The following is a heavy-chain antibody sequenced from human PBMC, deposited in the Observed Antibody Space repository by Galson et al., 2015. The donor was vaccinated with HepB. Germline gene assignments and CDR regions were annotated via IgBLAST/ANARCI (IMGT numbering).Heavy chain of an antibody. J-gene: IGHJ6*02. CDR1: GFTFIRYA. CDR2: ISFDGSNE. Sequence: SLRLSCAASGFTFIRYAMHWVRQAPVAMLELLAVISFDGSNEYYADSVNIRFTISSDNTKNTLYLQMNSLRADDTAVYYFATDFWSGHLRLYYYYGKDVWRQGTTVTVSS. D-gene: IGHD3-3*01. V-gene: IGHV3-30*04. CDR3: ATDFWSGHLRLYYYYGKDV.